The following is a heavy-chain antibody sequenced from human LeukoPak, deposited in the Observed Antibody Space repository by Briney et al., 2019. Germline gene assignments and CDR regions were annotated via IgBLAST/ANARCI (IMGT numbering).Heavy chain of an antibody. D-gene: IGHD1-14*01. Sequence: ASVKVSCKAFGYTFTDYYLHWVRQAPGQGFEWMGWINPNSGGTNYAQKFQGRVTMTRDTSISTAYMELSRLRSDDTAVYYCARDIRGHNFDYWGQGTLVTVSS. CDR2: INPNSGGT. J-gene: IGHJ4*02. CDR1: GYTFTDYY. V-gene: IGHV1-2*02. CDR3: ARDIRGHNFDY.